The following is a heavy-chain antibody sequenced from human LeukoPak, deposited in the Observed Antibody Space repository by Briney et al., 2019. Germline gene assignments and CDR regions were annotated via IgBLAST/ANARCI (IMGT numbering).Heavy chain of an antibody. Sequence: PGGSPRLSCAASGFIFTRHGMHWVRQAPGKGLEWVAVIWYDGSNKYYGDSVKGRFTICRDNSKNTVDLQMNSLRAEDTAVYYCARDGSGDDYNLFYFDYWGQGTLVTVSS. D-gene: IGHD5-24*01. V-gene: IGHV3-33*01. CDR3: ARDGSGDDYNLFYFDY. CDR1: GFIFTRHG. CDR2: IWYDGSNK. J-gene: IGHJ4*02.